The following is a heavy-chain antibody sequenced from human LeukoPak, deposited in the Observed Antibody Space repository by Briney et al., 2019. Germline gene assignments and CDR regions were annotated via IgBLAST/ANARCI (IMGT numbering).Heavy chain of an antibody. CDR2: INPNGGGT. J-gene: IGHJ5*02. CDR1: GYSFTTYY. Sequence: ASVKVSCKASGYSFTTYYIHWVRQAPGQAPEWMGGINPNGGGTKYAQNFQGRVTMTRDTTITTVYMELSSLTFDDTAVYYSARDLRQQLILGWLDPWGQGTLVTVSS. CDR3: ARDLRQQLILGWLDP. D-gene: IGHD3/OR15-3a*01. V-gene: IGHV1-2*02.